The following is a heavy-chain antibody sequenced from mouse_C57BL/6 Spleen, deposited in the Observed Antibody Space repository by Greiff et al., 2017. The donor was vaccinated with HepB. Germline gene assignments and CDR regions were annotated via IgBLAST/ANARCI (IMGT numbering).Heavy chain of an antibody. CDR1: GYSFTGYY. V-gene: IGHV1-42*01. CDR2: INPSTGGT. CDR3: ARSGGYDGFDY. J-gene: IGHJ2*01. D-gene: IGHD2-2*01. Sequence: EVQLQQSGPELVKPGASVKISCKASGYSFTGYYMNWVKQSPEKSLEWIGEINPSTGGTTYNQKFKAKATLTVDKSSSTAYMQLKSLTSEDSAVYYCARSGGYDGFDYWGQGTTLTVSS.